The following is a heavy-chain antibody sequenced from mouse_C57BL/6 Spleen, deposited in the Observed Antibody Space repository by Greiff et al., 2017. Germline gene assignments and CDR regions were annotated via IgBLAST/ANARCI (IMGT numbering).Heavy chain of an antibody. CDR3: ARGAMDY. CDR2: IWRGGST. CDR1: GFSFTSSG. J-gene: IGHJ4*01. V-gene: IGHV2-5*01. Sequence: VKLMESGPGLVQPSQSLSITCTVSGFSFTSSGVHWVRQSPGKGLELMGVIWRGGSTDYNAAFMSRLSITKDNSKSQVFLKMNSLQADDTAIYYCARGAMDYWGQGTSVTVSS.